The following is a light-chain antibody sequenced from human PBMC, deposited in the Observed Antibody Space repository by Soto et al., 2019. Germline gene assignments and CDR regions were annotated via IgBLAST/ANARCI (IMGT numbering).Light chain of an antibody. J-gene: IGKJ2*01. Sequence: EIVMTQSPATLSVSPGERATLSCRASQSVSSKLAWYQQKPGQAPRLLIYGASTRATGIPARFSGSGSGTEFTHTISSLQSEDFAVYYCQQYNNWPPFTFGQGTKLEIK. CDR1: QSVSSK. V-gene: IGKV3-15*01. CDR2: GAS. CDR3: QQYNNWPPFT.